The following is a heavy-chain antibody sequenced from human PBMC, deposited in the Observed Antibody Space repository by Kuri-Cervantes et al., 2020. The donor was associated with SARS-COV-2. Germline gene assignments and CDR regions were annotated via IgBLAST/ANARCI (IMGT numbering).Heavy chain of an antibody. CDR2: IIPIFGTA. D-gene: IGHD6-19*01. J-gene: IGHJ4*02. CDR1: GYTLTELS. Sequence: SVKVSCKVSGYTLTELSMHWVRQAPGQGLEWMGGIIPIFGTANYAQKFQGRVTITTDESTSTAYMELSSLRSKDTAVYYCASTILGLNSSGWYGYFDYWGQGTLVTVSS. V-gene: IGHV1-69*05. CDR3: ASTILGLNSSGWYGYFDY.